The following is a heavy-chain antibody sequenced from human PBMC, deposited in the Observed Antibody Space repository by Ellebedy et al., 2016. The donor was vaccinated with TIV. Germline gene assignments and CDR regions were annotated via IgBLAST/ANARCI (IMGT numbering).Heavy chain of an antibody. Sequence: GESLKISCAASGFTFGSFAMHWVRQAPGKGLEWLSVISGGGDRTYDADSLKGRFTITRDNSKNTLYLQMDRLRVEDTAVYYCSKGTSSGFNYDRVGSEYWGQGTLVTVSS. CDR3: SKGTSSGFNYDRVGSEY. D-gene: IGHD3-22*01. J-gene: IGHJ4*02. CDR2: ISGGGDRT. CDR1: GFTFGSFA. V-gene: IGHV3-23*01.